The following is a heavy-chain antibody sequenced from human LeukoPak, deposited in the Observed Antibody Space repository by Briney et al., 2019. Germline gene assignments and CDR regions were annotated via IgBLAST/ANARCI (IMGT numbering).Heavy chain of an antibody. D-gene: IGHD3-10*01. CDR2: IYYSGST. CDR3: ARLKSAYGSGSYTVYYYYYMDV. Sequence: PSETLSLTCTVSGGSISSSSYYWGWIRQPPGKGLEWIGSIYYSGSTYYNPSLKSRVTISVDTSKNQFSLKLSSVTAADTAVYYCARLKSAYGSGSYTVYYYYYMDVWGKGTTVTISS. J-gene: IGHJ6*03. CDR1: GGSISSSSYY. V-gene: IGHV4-39*07.